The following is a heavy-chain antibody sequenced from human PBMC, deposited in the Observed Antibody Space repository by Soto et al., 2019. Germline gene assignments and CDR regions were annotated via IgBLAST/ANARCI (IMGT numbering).Heavy chain of an antibody. CDR1: GFTFSSYG. J-gene: IGHJ4*02. D-gene: IGHD3-3*01. Sequence: GGSLSLPCAASGFTFSSYGIHWVRPAPGKGLEWVAVIWYEGSNKYNEDSVQGRFTISRDNSKNTLYLQMNSLRAEDTAVYYCARDQFATIFVVVSYYFDYWGPGTLVTVSS. V-gene: IGHV3-33*01. CDR2: IWYEGSNK. CDR3: ARDQFATIFVVVSYYFDY.